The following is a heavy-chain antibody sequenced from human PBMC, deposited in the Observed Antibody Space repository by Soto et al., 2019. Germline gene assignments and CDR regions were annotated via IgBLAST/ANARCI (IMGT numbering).Heavy chain of an antibody. D-gene: IGHD2-2*01. Sequence: QVHLVQSGVEVKKPGASVKVSCKASGFTFTSYGITWVRQAPGQGLEWMGWISAFSGNTNYAQNLQGRVTLTTDTSTSTAYMAIRSPRSDDTAVYYCALDRERSTWHFDHWGQGTLVTVSS. CDR2: ISAFSGNT. V-gene: IGHV1-18*04. J-gene: IGHJ4*02. CDR3: ALDRERSTWHFDH. CDR1: GFTFTSYG.